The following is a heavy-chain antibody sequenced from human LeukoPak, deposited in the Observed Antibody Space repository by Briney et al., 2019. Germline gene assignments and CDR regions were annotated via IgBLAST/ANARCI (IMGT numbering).Heavy chain of an antibody. CDR2: ISGSGGST. CDR3: AKGAQRITIFGVVISSSYFDY. D-gene: IGHD3-3*01. J-gene: IGHJ4*02. CDR1: GFTFSDYG. Sequence: GGSLRLSCAASGFTFSDYGMHWVRRAPGKGLEWVSAISGSGGSTYYADSVKGRFTISRDNSKNTLYLQMNSLRAKDTAVYYCAKGAQRITIFGVVISSSYFDYWGQGTLVTVSS. V-gene: IGHV3-23*01.